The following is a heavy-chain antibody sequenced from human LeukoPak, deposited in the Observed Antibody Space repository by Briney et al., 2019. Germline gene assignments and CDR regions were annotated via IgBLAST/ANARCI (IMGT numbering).Heavy chain of an antibody. Sequence: GESLKIPCKGPGYSFTNYWIAWVRQMPGKGLEWMGIIYSPSFQGQVTISADKSISTAYLQWSSLKASDTAMYYCARRDSSGLTGDYWGQGTLVTVSS. CDR1: GYSFTNYW. J-gene: IGHJ4*02. D-gene: IGHD3-22*01. CDR3: ARRDSSGLTGDY. CDR2: I. V-gene: IGHV5-51*01.